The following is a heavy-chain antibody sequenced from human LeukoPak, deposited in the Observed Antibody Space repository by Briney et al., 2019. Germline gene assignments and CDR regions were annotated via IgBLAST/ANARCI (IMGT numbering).Heavy chain of an antibody. Sequence: GGSLRLSCAASGFTFSSYGMHWVRQAPGKGLEWVAVISYDGSNKYYADSVKGRFTISRDNSKNTLYLQMNSLRAEDTAVYYCARSAGITGTTPIDYWGQGTLVTVSS. CDR3: ARSAGITGTTPIDY. CDR2: ISYDGSNK. CDR1: GFTFSSYG. D-gene: IGHD1-7*01. V-gene: IGHV3-30*03. J-gene: IGHJ4*02.